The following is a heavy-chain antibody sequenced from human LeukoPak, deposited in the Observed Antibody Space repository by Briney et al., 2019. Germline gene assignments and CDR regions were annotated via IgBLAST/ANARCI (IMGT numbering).Heavy chain of an antibody. CDR1: GFTFSSYS. J-gene: IGHJ4*02. CDR3: ASTSIAAADAFFDY. V-gene: IGHV3-21*01. CDR2: ISSSSSYI. D-gene: IGHD6-13*01. Sequence: GGSLRLSCAASGFTFSSYSMNWVRQAPGKGLEWVSSISSSSSYIYYADSVKGRFTISRDNAKNSLYLQMNSLRAEDTAVYYCASTSIAAADAFFDYWGQGTLVTVSS.